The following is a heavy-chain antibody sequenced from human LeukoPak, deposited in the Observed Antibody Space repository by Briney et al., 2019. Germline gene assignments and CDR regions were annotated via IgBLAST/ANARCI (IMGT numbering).Heavy chain of an antibody. CDR1: GYTFTSHY. CDR3: ARDVASDMGLANYFDY. CDR2: ISPSGGST. J-gene: IGHJ4*02. D-gene: IGHD2-2*01. Sequence: ASEKVSCKASGYTFTSHYIHWVRQAPGQGLEWMGIISPSGGSTTYAQKFQGRVTMTRDTSTSTVYMDLSSLRSDDTAVYYCARDVASDMGLANYFDYWGQGALVIVSS. V-gene: IGHV1-46*01.